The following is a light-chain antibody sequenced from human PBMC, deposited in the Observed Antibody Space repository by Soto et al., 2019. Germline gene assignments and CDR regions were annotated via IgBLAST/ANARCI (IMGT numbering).Light chain of an antibody. CDR1: SSDVGGSNY. J-gene: IGLJ1*01. CDR2: EVS. CDR3: GSWDRSGPAYV. V-gene: IGLV2-8*01. Sequence: QSVLTQPPSASGSPGQSVTISCTGTSSDVGGSNYVPWYQQHPGKAPKLMIYEVSKRPSGVPDRFSGSKSGTSATLGITGLQTGDEADYSCGSWDRSGPAYVFGTGTKVTVL.